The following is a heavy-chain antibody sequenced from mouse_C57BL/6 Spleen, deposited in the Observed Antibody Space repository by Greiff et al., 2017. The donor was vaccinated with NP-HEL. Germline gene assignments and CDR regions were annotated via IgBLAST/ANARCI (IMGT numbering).Heavy chain of an antibody. CDR2: IYPGGGYT. D-gene: IGHD1-1*01. J-gene: IGHJ1*03. CDR1: GYTFTNYW. Sequence: QVQLKESGAELVRPGTSVKMSCKASGYTFTNYWIGWAKQRPGHGLEWIGDIYPGGGYTNYNEKFKGKATLTADKSSSTAYMQFSSLTSEDSAIYYCARGVTTVVPHWYFDVWGTGTTVTVSS. V-gene: IGHV1-63*01. CDR3: ARGVTTVVPHWYFDV.